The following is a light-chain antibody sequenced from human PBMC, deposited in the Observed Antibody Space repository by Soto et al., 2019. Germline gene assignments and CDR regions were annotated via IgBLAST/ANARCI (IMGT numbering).Light chain of an antibody. J-gene: IGLJ2*01. CDR3: QSYDSVAGSV. V-gene: IGLV1-40*01. CDR2: GNN. Sequence: QPVLTQPPSVSGAPGQRITISCTGSSSNIGARFDVHWYQQLPGTAPKLIIYGNNNRPSGVPDRFSGSRSGTSASLAITGLQADDEADYYCQSYDSVAGSVFGGGTKLTVL. CDR1: SSNIGARFD.